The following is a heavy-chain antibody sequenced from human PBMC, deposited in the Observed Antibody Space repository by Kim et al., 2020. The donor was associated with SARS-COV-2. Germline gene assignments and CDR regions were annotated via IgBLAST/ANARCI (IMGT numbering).Heavy chain of an antibody. Sequence: GGSLRLSCAASEFTFDDYTMHWVRQAPGKGLEWVSLISWDGGSTYYADSVKGRFTISRDNSKNSLYLQMNSLRTEDTALYYCAKDIDGPRGYYYGMDVWGQGTTVTVSS. CDR1: EFTFDDYT. V-gene: IGHV3-43*01. CDR3: AKDIDGPRGYYYGMDV. J-gene: IGHJ6*02. CDR2: ISWDGGST.